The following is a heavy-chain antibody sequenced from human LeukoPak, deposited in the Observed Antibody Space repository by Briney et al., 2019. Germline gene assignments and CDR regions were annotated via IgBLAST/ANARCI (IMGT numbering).Heavy chain of an antibody. D-gene: IGHD5-18*01. CDR1: GGSISGYY. V-gene: IGHV4-59*08. CDR2: IYYSGIT. J-gene: IGHJ4*02. CDR3: ARHLTTAMVKAHFDY. Sequence: PSETLSLTCTVSGGSISGYYWDWIRQPPGKGLEWIGYIYYSGITNYNPSLKSRVTISVDTSKNQFSLKVSSVTAADTAVYYCARHLTTAMVKAHFDYWGQGTLVTVSS.